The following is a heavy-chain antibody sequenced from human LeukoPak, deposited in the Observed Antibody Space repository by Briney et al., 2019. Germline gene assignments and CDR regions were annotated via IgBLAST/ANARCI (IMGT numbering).Heavy chain of an antibody. V-gene: IGHV4-59*01. D-gene: IGHD6-13*01. J-gene: IGHJ4*02. Sequence: SETLSLTCTASGGSISSYYLSWLRQPPGKGLEWIGYMYYSGSTNYNPSLMSRVTISVDTSKNQFSLKLSSVTAADTAVYYCVRGPYSSRYDSWGQGTLVTVSS. CDR3: VRGPYSSRYDS. CDR1: GGSISSYY. CDR2: MYYSGST.